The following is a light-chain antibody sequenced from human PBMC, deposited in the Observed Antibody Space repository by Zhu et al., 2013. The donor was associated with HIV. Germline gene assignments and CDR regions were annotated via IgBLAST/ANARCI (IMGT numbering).Light chain of an antibody. V-gene: IGLV1-44*01. CDR2: SDN. J-gene: IGLJ3*02. CDR1: SSNIGSKT. CDR3: AAWDDSLSGPWV. Sequence: QPVLTQPPSASGTPGQRVTMSCSGSSSNIGSKTVNWFQQIPGTAPKLLIYSDNQRPSGVPDRFSGSKSGTSASLAISGLQSEDEADYYCAAWDDSLSGPWVFGGGTKLTVL.